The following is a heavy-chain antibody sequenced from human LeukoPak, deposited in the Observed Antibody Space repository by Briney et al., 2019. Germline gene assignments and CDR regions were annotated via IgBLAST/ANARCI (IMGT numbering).Heavy chain of an antibody. CDR2: TSGSGGST. CDR1: RFTFSKYA. CDR3: AKDPLSYTTATELGGVS. V-gene: IGHV3-23*01. Sequence: PGGSLRLSCAASRFTFSKYAMSWVRQAPGKGLEWVSATSGSGGSTYYADSVKGRFTVSRDNSKNTLYLQMNSLRPEDTAVYYCAKDPLSYTTATELGGVSWGQGTLVTVPS. D-gene: IGHD7-27*01. J-gene: IGHJ5*02.